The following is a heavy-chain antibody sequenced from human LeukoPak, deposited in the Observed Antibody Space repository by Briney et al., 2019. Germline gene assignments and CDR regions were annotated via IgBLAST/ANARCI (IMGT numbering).Heavy chain of an antibody. CDR3: ARGEVQPTFDTNNYYYYGMDV. CDR1: GGTFSSYA. Sequence: SVKVSCKASGGTFSSYAISWVRQAPGQGLEWMGGIIPIFGTANYVQKFQGRVTITADESTSTAYMELSSLRSEDTAVYYCARGEVQPTFDTNNYYYYGMDVWGKGTTVTVSS. J-gene: IGHJ6*04. CDR2: IIPIFGTA. V-gene: IGHV1-69*13. D-gene: IGHD1-26*01.